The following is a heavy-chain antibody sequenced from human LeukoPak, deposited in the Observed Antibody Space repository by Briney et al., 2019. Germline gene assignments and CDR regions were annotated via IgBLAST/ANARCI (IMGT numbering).Heavy chain of an antibody. Sequence: SETLSLTCTVSGGSISSYYWSWIRQPPGKGLEWIGYIYYSGSTNYNPSLKSRVTISVDTSKNQFSLKLSSVTAADTAVYYCARFYQGIVDYFDYCGQGTLVTVSS. J-gene: IGHJ4*02. CDR2: IYYSGST. D-gene: IGHD3-22*01. CDR1: GGSISSYY. CDR3: ARFYQGIVDYFDY. V-gene: IGHV4-59*01.